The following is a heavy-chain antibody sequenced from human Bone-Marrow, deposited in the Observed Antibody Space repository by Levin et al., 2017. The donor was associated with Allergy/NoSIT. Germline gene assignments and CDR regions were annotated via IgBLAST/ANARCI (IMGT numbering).Heavy chain of an antibody. CDR3: ARAILKFLEWEKIDW. V-gene: IGHV3-49*01. CDR2: IRSKIYGETT. J-gene: IGHJ4*02. Sequence: PGGSLRLSCTASGFRAGDYGLSWFRQPPGKGLEWVGFIRSKIYGETTEYVASLKGRVSISRDGAKNVAYLEMNSLKTEDTAVYYCARAILKFLEWEKIDWWGQGTLVTVSS. D-gene: IGHD3-3*01. CDR1: GFRAGDYG.